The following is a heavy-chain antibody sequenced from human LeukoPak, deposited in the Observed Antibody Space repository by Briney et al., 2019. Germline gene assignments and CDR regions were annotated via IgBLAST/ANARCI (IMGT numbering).Heavy chain of an antibody. J-gene: IGHJ3*02. CDR1: GASIGSFY. CDR3: ARGVEASGVGFYAFDI. D-gene: IGHD6-13*01. Sequence: SETLSLTCTVSGASIGSFYWVWIRQPAGKGLEWIGRLYNGGDTNYSPSPRSRVTMPVDTSKNQFSLKLKSVTAADTAVYYCARGVEASGVGFYAFDIWGQGTMVTVSS. V-gene: IGHV4-4*07. CDR2: LYNGGDT.